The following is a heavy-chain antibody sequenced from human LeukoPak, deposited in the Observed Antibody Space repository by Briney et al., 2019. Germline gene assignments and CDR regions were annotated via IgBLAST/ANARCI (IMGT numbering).Heavy chain of an antibody. Sequence: GGSLRLSCAASGFTFSSYSMNWVRQAPGKGLEWVVVISYDGSNKYYADSVKGRFTISRDNSKNTLYLQMNSLRAEDTAVYYCAEACSCCSCYSLSEYDYGWGSYRYTGADYYFDYWGQGTLVTVSS. J-gene: IGHJ4*02. CDR2: ISYDGSNK. V-gene: IGHV3-30*03. D-gene: IGHD3-16*02. CDR3: AEACSCCSCYSLSEYDYGWGSYRYTGADYYFDY. CDR1: GFTFSSYS.